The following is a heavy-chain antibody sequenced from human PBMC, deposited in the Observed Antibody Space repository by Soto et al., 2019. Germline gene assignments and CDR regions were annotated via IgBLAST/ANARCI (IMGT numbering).Heavy chain of an antibody. CDR3: ARVRSRGYLGY. V-gene: IGHV1-46*01. CDR2: IDPSGGST. J-gene: IGHJ4*02. CDR1: GYTFTTYN. D-gene: IGHD2-2*01. Sequence: ASVKVSCKASGYTFTTYNIHWVRQAPGQGLEWMAIIDPSGGSTTYAQKFQGRITVTRDTSTSTVCMELSSLRSEDTAIYYCARVRSRGYLGYWGQGTLVTVSS.